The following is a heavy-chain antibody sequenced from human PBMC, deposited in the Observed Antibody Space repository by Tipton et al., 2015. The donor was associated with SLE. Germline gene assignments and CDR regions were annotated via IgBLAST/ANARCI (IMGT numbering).Heavy chain of an antibody. Sequence: SLRLSCTASGFTFSTYAMNWVRQPPGKGLEWVSVISGSGDTVNYADAVKGRFIVSRDNPKNTLYLQINSLNAEDTAVYYCARGYKGRWEQNNDGVEVYGACWGQGSLVIVSS. V-gene: IGHV3-23*01. CDR2: ISGSGDTV. J-gene: IGHJ4*02. D-gene: IGHD1-26*01. CDR3: ARGYKGRWEQNNDGVEVYGAC. CDR1: GFTFSTYA.